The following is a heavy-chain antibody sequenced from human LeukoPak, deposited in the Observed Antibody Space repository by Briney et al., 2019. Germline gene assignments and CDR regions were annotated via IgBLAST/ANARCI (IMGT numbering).Heavy chain of an antibody. J-gene: IGHJ4*02. CDR2: ITSGGRT. CDR3: ARSIPPDF. V-gene: IGHV3-23*01. D-gene: IGHD1-26*01. Sequence: LAGGSLRLSCVPSGFTFTTYAMNWVRQAPGKGLEWVSGITSGGRTYYADSVKGRFTISRDSSKNTLYLQITSLRADDTALYYCARSIPPDFWGQGTLVTVSS. CDR1: GFTFTTYA.